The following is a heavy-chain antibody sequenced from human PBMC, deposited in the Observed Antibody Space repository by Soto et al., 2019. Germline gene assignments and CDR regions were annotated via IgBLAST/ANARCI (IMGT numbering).Heavy chain of an antibody. CDR3: ETDDGSNWLL. V-gene: IGHV1-3*01. Sequence: QAHLVQSGAEVTMPGDSVQVSCKASGIVSTNYNFHWVRQAHGQSLEWMGRINSANGNTQYSQNFQGRVTFTSEGSADTAFMELTNVRFEVKAMYYCETDDGSNWLLWGQGTQVSVSS. D-gene: IGHD3-10*01. CDR1: GIVSTNYN. J-gene: IGHJ1*01. CDR2: INSANGNT.